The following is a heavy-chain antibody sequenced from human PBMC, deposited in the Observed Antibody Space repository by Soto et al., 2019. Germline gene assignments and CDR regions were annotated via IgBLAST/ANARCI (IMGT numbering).Heavy chain of an antibody. V-gene: IGHV1-46*01. D-gene: IGHD2-15*01. Sequence: ASVKVSCKASGYTFTNDYMHWVRQAPGQGLEWMGLINTSGGSTSYAQKFQGRVSMTSDTSTSTVYMELSSLRSEDTAVYYCARGVVVATSRKFDPWGQGTLVTV. CDR2: INTSGGST. J-gene: IGHJ5*02. CDR1: GYTFTNDY. CDR3: ARGVVVATSRKFDP.